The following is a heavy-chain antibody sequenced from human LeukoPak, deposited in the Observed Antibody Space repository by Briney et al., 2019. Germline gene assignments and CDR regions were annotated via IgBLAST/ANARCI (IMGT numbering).Heavy chain of an antibody. CDR1: GGSISSSSYY. Sequence: SETLSLTCTVSGGSISSSSYYWGWIRQPPGKGLEWIGSIYYSGSTYYNPSLKSRVTISVDTSKNQFSLKLSSVTAADTAVYYCARDQKWLPQPYDYWGQGTLVTVSS. D-gene: IGHD3-22*01. J-gene: IGHJ4*02. CDR3: ARDQKWLPQPYDY. CDR2: IYYSGST. V-gene: IGHV4-39*02.